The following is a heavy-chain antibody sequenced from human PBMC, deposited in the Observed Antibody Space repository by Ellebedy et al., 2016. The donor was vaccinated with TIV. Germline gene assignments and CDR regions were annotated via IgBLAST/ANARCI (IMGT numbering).Heavy chain of an antibody. D-gene: IGHD4-17*01. V-gene: IGHV3-23*01. J-gene: IGHJ4*02. CDR1: GFTFSSCA. CDR3: VKERDGVWDY. CDR2: ISDSGDST. Sequence: GESLKISCAASGFTFSSCAMSWVRQAPGKGLEWVSTISDSGDSTNYADSVKGRFTISRDNSKNMLYLQMKSLRAEDTALYYCVKERDGVWDYWGQGTLVTVSS.